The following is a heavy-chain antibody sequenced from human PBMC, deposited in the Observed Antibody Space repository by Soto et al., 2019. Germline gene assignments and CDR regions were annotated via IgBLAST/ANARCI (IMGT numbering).Heavy chain of an antibody. Sequence: SQTLSLTCTVSGGSISSSSYYWGWIRQPPGKGLEWIGSIYYSGSTYYNPSLKSRVTISVDTSKNQFSLKLSSVTAADTAVYYCARYGTTGTVSYYYGMDVWGQGTTVTVSS. V-gene: IGHV4-39*01. CDR3: ARYGTTGTVSYYYGMDV. CDR2: IYYSGST. D-gene: IGHD1-1*01. J-gene: IGHJ6*02. CDR1: GGSISSSSYY.